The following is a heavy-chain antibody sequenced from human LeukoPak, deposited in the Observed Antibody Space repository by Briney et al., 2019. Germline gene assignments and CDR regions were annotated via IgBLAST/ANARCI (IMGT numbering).Heavy chain of an antibody. CDR1: GYTFTGYY. Sequence: ASVKVSCKASGYTFTGYYMHWVRQAPGQGLEWMGWINPNSGGTNYAQKFQGRVTMTRDTSISTAYMELSRLRSDDTAVYYCARDQAYNYDSIGYYPFDYWGQGTLVTVSS. CDR3: ARDQAYNYDSIGYYPFDY. J-gene: IGHJ4*02. D-gene: IGHD3-22*01. CDR2: INPNSGGT. V-gene: IGHV1-2*02.